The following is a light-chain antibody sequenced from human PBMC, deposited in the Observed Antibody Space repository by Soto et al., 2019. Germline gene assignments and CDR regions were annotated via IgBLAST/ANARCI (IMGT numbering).Light chain of an antibody. J-gene: IGLJ3*02. CDR1: SANIGSNT. CDR2: SNN. V-gene: IGLV1-44*01. CDR3: AALDDSLNGWV. Sequence: QSVLTQPPSASGTPGQRVTISCSGSSANIGSNTVNWYQQLPGTAPKLLIYSNNQRPSGVPDRFSGSKSGPSASLAISGLQSEDEGDYYCAALDDSLNGWVFGGGTQLTVL.